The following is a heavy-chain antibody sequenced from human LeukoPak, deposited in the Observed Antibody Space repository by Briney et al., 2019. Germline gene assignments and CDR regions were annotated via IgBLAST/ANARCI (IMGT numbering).Heavy chain of an antibody. Sequence: VASVKVSCKASGGTFSSYAISWVRQAPGQGLEWMGGIIPSFGTANYAQKFQGRVTITADESTSTAYMELSSLRSGDTAVYYCARDRSSSLYYYYYMDVWGKGTTVTVSS. CDR2: IIPSFGTA. J-gene: IGHJ6*03. V-gene: IGHV1-69*01. CDR3: ARDRSSSLYYYYYMDV. CDR1: GGTFSSYA. D-gene: IGHD6-6*01.